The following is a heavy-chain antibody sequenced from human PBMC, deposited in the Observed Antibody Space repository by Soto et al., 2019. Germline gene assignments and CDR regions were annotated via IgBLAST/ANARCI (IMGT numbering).Heavy chain of an antibody. Sequence: ASVKVSCKASGYTFTSYYMHWVRQAPGQGLEWMGIINPSGGSTSYAQKFQGRVTMTRDTSTSTVYMELSSLRSEDTAVYYCARLLAVAGSHYYGMDVWGQGTTVTVSS. CDR3: ARLLAVAGSHYYGMDV. CDR2: INPSGGST. D-gene: IGHD6-19*01. CDR1: GYTFTSYY. J-gene: IGHJ6*02. V-gene: IGHV1-46*01.